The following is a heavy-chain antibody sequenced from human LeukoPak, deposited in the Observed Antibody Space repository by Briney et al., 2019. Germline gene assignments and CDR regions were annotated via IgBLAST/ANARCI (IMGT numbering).Heavy chain of an antibody. V-gene: IGHV1-2*02. CDR2: INPNSGGT. D-gene: IGHD4-23*01. CDR3: ATLGDYGGNSGRLTSFDY. CDR1: GYIFTSYG. J-gene: IGHJ4*02. Sequence: ASVKVSCKASGYIFTSYGISWVRQAPGQGLEWMGWINPNSGGTNYAQKFQGRVTMTRDTSISTAYMELSRLRSDDTAVYYCATLGDYGGNSGRLTSFDYWGQGTLVTVSS.